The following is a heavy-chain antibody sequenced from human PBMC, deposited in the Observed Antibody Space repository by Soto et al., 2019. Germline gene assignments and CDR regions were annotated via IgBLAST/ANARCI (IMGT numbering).Heavy chain of an antibody. CDR2: IYPGDYET. CDR3: ARSPRSSPYFDY. J-gene: IGHJ4*02. D-gene: IGHD6-13*01. V-gene: IGHV5-51*01. CDR1: GYTFSNFW. Sequence: GESLKISCQCSGYTFSNFWIAWVRQLPGKGLEWMGIIYPGDYETRYSPTFHGKVTISADSSIGTAFLQWSSLEASDSAFYFCARSPRSSPYFDYWGQGALVTVSS.